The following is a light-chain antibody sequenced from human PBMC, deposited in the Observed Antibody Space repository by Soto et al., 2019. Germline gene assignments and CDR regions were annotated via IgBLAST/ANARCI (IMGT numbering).Light chain of an antibody. CDR1: QDISNY. J-gene: IGKJ3*01. Sequence: DIQMTQSPSSLSASVGDRVAITCRASQDISNYLAWYQQKPGKVPKVLIYAASTLQTGVPSRFSGSGSGTDFTLTISSLQPEDFSTYYCQNYNSSPCTFGLGTEVDIK. CDR3: QNYNSSPCT. V-gene: IGKV1-27*01. CDR2: AAS.